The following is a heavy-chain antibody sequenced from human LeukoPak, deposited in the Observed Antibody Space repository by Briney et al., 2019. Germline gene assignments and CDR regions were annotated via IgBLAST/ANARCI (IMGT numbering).Heavy chain of an antibody. Sequence: ASVKVSCKASGYTFTGYYMHWVRQAPGQGLEWMGWINPTSGGTKYAQKFQGRVTMTRSTSISTAYMELSGLISEDTAVYYCARGQWEDGGNWFDPWGQGTLVTVSS. J-gene: IGHJ5*02. D-gene: IGHD1-26*01. V-gene: IGHV1-2*02. CDR3: ARGQWEDGGNWFDP. CDR2: INPTSGGT. CDR1: GYTFTGYY.